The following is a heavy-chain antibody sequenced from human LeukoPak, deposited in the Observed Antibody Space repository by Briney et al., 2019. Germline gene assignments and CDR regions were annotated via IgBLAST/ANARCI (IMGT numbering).Heavy chain of an antibody. D-gene: IGHD3-9*01. V-gene: IGHV3-48*03. Sequence: GGSLRLSCAASGFSFSSYEMNWVRQAPGKGLEWISYISASGTLTHYADSVKGRFTISRDDSKNTLYLQMNSLRAEDTAAYYCAKGYYFDILSGYSSLDSWGQGTLVTVSS. CDR2: ISASGTLT. J-gene: IGHJ4*02. CDR1: GFSFSSYE. CDR3: AKGYYFDILSGYSSLDS.